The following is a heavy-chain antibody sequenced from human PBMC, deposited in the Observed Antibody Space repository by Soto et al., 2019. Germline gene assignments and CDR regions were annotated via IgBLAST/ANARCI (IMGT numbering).Heavy chain of an antibody. D-gene: IGHD6-13*01. V-gene: IGHV3-23*01. CDR3: AHSVAAAGLFDP. CDR2: ISGSGGST. Sequence: PGGSLRLSCAASGFTFSSYAMSWVRQAPGKGLEWVSAISGSGGSTYYADSVKSRLTITKDTSKNQVVLTMTNVDPVDTATYYCAHSVAAAGLFDPWGRGTLVTVSS. CDR1: GFTFSSYA. J-gene: IGHJ5*02.